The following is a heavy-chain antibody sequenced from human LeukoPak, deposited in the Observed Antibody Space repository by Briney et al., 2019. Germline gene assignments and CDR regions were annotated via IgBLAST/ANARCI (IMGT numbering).Heavy chain of an antibody. CDR3: VSAPNSYYLDH. J-gene: IGHJ4*02. V-gene: IGHV3-7*01. CDR1: GFTFTTYW. Sequence: GGSLRLSCAASGFTFTTYWMTWVRQAPGKGLERVANIKEDGSNKNYIDAVEGRFAIPRDNTKSSLFLQMNSLRAEDTAVYYCVSAPNSYYLDHWGQGALVTVSS. CDR2: IKEDGSNK.